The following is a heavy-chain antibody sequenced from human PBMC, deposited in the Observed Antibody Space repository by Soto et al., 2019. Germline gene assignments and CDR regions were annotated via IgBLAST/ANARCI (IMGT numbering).Heavy chain of an antibody. J-gene: IGHJ6*02. Sequence: SVKVSCKASGFTFTSSAVQWVRQARGQRLEWIGWIVVGSGNTNYAQKFQERVTITRDMSTSTAYMELSSLRSEDTAVYYCAAGGYCSSSSCYLLGMDVWGQGTTVTVSS. D-gene: IGHD2-2*01. CDR3: AAGGYCSSSSCYLLGMDV. CDR1: GFTFTSSA. V-gene: IGHV1-58*01. CDR2: IVVGSGNT.